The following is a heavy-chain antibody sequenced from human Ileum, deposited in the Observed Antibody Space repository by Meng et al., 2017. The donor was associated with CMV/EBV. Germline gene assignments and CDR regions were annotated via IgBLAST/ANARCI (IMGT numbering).Heavy chain of an antibody. J-gene: IGHJ4*02. V-gene: IGHV3-15*01. Sequence: CAASGFTSSDAWMSWVRQAPGKGLEWVGVVRRKIDGETTGYAAPAKGRFTISRDDSKKMAYLEMSSLRVEDTGLYYCTTGYGSSWYGWGQGTLVTVSS. CDR2: VRRKIDGETT. D-gene: IGHD6-13*01. CDR1: GFTSSDAW. CDR3: TTGYGSSWYG.